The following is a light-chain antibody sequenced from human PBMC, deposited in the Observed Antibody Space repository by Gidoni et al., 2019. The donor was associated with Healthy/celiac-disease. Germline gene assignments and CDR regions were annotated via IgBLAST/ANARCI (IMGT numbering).Light chain of an antibody. Sequence: EIVLTQSPATLSLSPGERATLSCRASQSVSSYLAWYQQKPGQAPRLLIYDASNRATGIPARFSGSGSGTDFTLTISSLEREDFAVYYCQQRSNWPSITFGQGTRLEIK. J-gene: IGKJ5*01. V-gene: IGKV3-11*01. CDR1: QSVSSY. CDR2: DAS. CDR3: QQRSNWPSIT.